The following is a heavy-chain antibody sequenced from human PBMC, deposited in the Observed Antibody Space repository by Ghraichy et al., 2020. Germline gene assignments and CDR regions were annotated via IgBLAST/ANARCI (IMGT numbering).Heavy chain of an antibody. J-gene: IGHJ4*02. D-gene: IGHD3-16*01. CDR2: IGGSGGNT. V-gene: IGHV3-23*01. Sequence: GGSLRLSCAASGFIFSSYAMNWVRQAPGKGLEWVSTIGGSGGNTYYADSVKGRFTISRDNSKDTLYLQMNSLRAEDTAVYFCAKHLRLGASFFDYWGQGTLVTVSS. CDR1: GFIFSSYA. CDR3: AKHLRLGASFFDY.